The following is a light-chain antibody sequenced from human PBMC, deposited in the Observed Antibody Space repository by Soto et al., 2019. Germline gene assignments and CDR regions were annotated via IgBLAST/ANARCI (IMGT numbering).Light chain of an antibody. Sequence: EIALTQSPGTLSLSPGERATFSCRASQSVSSSYLAWYQQKPGQGHRLLIYGGFNRATGIPDRFSGSGSGTDFTLTISRLEPEDFAVYYCQHYGSSRLPYGGGTKVEIK. V-gene: IGKV3-20*01. CDR1: QSVSSSY. CDR2: GGF. J-gene: IGKJ4*01. CDR3: QHYGSSRLP.